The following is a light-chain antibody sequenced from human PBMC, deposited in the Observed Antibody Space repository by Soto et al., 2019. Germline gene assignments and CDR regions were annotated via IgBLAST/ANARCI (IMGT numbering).Light chain of an antibody. V-gene: IGLV2-14*02. CDR2: EGS. CDR3: CSYTTSTTRII. CDR1: SSDVGSYNL. J-gene: IGLJ2*01. Sequence: QSALTQPASVSGSPGQSITISCTGTSSDVGSYNLVSWYQQHPGKAPKLMIYEGSKRPSGVPNRFSGSKSGNTASLTISGLQAEDEADYYCCSYTTSTTRIIFGGGTKLTVL.